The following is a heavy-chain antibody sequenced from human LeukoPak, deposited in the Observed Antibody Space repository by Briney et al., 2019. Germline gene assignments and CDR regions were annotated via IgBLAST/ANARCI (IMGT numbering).Heavy chain of an antibody. V-gene: IGHV1-3*01. J-gene: IGHJ4*02. CDR2: INAGNGNT. Sequence: ASVKVSCKASGYTFTSYAMHWVRQAPGQRLEWMGWINAGNGNTKYSQKFQGRVTITRDTSASTAYMELSSLRSEDTAVYYCVSDDISMTGTIAYWGQGTQVTVS. CDR3: VSDDISMTGTIAY. CDR1: GYTFTSYA. D-gene: IGHD1-1*01.